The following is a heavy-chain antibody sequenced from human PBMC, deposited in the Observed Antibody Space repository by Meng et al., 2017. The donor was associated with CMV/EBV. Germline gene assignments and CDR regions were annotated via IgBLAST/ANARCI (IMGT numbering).Heavy chain of an antibody. CDR2: INSDGSST. CDR1: GFTFSGYW. Sequence: LSVAASGFTFSGYWMHWVRQAPGKGLVWVSRINSDGSSTSYADSVKGRFTISRDNAKNTLYLQMNSLRAEDTAVYYCASGTLRLGFDPWGQGTLVTVSS. CDR3: ASGTLRLGFDP. D-gene: IGHD1-26*01. J-gene: IGHJ5*02. V-gene: IGHV3-74*01.